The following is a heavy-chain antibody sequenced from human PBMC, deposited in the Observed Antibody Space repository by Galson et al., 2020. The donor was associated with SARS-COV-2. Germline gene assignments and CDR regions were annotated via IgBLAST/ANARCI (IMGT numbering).Heavy chain of an antibody. CDR2: ISYDGSNK. Sequence: GESLKISCAASGFTFSSYAMHWVRQAPGKGLEWVAVISYDGSNKYYADSVKGRFTISRDNSKNTLYLQMNSLRAEDTAVYYCARDYYDSSGYSEGFDYWGQGTLVTVSS. CDR1: GFTFSSYA. CDR3: ARDYYDSSGYSEGFDY. V-gene: IGHV3-30-3*01. J-gene: IGHJ4*02. D-gene: IGHD3-22*01.